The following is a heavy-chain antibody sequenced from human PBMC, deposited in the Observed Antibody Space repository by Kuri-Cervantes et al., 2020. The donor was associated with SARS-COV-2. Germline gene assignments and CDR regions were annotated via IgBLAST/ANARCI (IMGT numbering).Heavy chain of an antibody. CDR3: AREARAVGYSSSWYYYYYYMDV. CDR1: GFTFSSYA. D-gene: IGHD6-13*01. CDR2: ISGSGGST. J-gene: IGHJ6*03. V-gene: IGHV3-23*01. Sequence: GESLKISCAASGFTFSSYAMSWVRQAPGKGLEWVSAISGSGGSTSYAQKFQGRVTMTRDTSTSTVYMELSSLRSEDTAVYYCAREARAVGYSSSWYYYYYYMDVWGKGTTVTVSS.